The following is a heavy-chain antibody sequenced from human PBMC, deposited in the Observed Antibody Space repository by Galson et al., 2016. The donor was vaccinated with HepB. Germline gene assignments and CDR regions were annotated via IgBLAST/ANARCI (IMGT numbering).Heavy chain of an antibody. CDR1: GGSFSGYY. Sequence: EPLSLTCAVYGGSFSGYYWSWIRQPPGKGLEWIGEINHSGGTNYKPSLKSRVTISVDASKNQFSLNLTSVTAADTAIYYCARGSNMGAGYYGLDVWGQGTTVTVSS. CDR3: ARGSNMGAGYYGLDV. J-gene: IGHJ6*02. V-gene: IGHV4-34*01. D-gene: IGHD2/OR15-2a*01. CDR2: INHSGGT.